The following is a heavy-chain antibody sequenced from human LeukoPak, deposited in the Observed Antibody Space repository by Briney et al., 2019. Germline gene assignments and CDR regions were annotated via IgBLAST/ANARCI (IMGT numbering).Heavy chain of an antibody. J-gene: IGHJ4*02. CDR1: GFTFSSYG. CDR3: AREHRSPWLSNNGGFDY. Sequence: GGSLRLSCVGSGFTFSSYGMSWVRQAPGKGLEWVSAISGSGGSTYYADSVKGRFTISRDNAKNSLYLQMNSLRAEDTAVYYCAREHRSPWLSNNGGFDYWGQGTLVTVSS. CDR2: ISGSGGST. D-gene: IGHD3-22*01. V-gene: IGHV3-23*01.